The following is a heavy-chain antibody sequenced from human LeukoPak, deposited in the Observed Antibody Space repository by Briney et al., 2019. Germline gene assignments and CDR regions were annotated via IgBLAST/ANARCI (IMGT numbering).Heavy chain of an antibody. D-gene: IGHD7-27*01. V-gene: IGHV1-8*01. CDR2: MNPNSGNT. CDR3: ARLLGIHYYYGMDV. Sequence: ASVKVSCKASGYTFTSYGNNWVRQATGPGIELMGWMNPNSGNTGYAQKCQGRVTMTRNTSISTVHMELSSLRSEDTAVYYCARLLGIHYYYGMDVWGQGNTVTVSS. CDR1: GYTFTSYG. J-gene: IGHJ6*02.